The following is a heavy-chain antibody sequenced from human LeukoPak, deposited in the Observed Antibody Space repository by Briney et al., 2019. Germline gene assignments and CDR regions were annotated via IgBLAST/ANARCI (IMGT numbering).Heavy chain of an antibody. CDR3: TRDLTDHYSIDY. CDR1: GFTFSTYA. CDR2: ISNNGRNK. V-gene: IGHV3-30*04. Sequence: GGSLRLSCAASGFTFSTYAIHWVRQAPGKGLEWVAFISNNGRNKDYADSVKGRFTISRDNSKNTLYLQVNSLRPDDTAVYYFTRDLTDHYSIDYWGQGTLVTVSS. J-gene: IGHJ4*02. D-gene: IGHD3-10*01.